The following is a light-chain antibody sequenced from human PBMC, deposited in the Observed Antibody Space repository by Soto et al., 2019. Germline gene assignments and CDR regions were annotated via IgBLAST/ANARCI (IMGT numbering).Light chain of an antibody. CDR2: GAS. Sequence: EIVLTQSPGTLSLSPGERATLSCRASQSVYKNFLAWYQQKPGQAPRLLINGASNRATGIPDRFSGSGSGTDFSLTIDSLEPEDVAVYFCQQYGSSPSTFGGGTKVAIK. J-gene: IGKJ4*01. CDR1: QSVYKNF. V-gene: IGKV3-20*01. CDR3: QQYGSSPST.